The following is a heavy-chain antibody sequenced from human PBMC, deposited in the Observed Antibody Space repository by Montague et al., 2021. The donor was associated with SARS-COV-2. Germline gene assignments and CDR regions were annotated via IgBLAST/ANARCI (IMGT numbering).Heavy chain of an antibody. V-gene: IGHV4-39*01. D-gene: IGHD3-9*01. CDR1: GDSIGSSHTY. J-gene: IGHJ4*02. CDR3: ARSQLYYDLLTGFSESYYFDY. CDR2: VAYSGST. Sequence: SETLSLTCSVSGDSIGSSHTYWGWIRQPPGKGLEWIGCVAYSGSTXYNPSLQRRVTISVDTSKSQFSLKLNSVTAAGTAVYYCARSQLYYDLLTGFSESYYFDYWGQGTLATVSS.